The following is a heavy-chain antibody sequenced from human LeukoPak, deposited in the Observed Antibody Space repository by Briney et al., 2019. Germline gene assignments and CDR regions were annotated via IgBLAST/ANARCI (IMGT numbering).Heavy chain of an antibody. J-gene: IGHJ5*02. CDR3: AVGNIAARPWRNWFDP. Sequence: GGSLRLSCAASGVTFSSYAMHWVRQAPGKGLEWVAVIAYDGSNKYYADSVKGRFTISRDNSKNTLYLQMNSLRAEDTAVYYCAVGNIAARPWRNWFDPWGQGTLVTVSS. D-gene: IGHD6-6*01. CDR2: IAYDGSNK. V-gene: IGHV3-30*04. CDR1: GVTFSSYA.